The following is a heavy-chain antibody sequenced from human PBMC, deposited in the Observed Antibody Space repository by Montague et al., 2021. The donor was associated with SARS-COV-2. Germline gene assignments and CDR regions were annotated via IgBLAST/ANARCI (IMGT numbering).Heavy chain of an antibody. Sequence: SETLSLTCNVSGDSIINIKTSYWGWIRLPPGKGLEWIGYIFHTGTSNYQASLKSRVTMPVDISKTQFSLKLTSVTAADTAVYFCAQVNRRLGGVSFDSWGQGALVTVSS. CDR3: AQVNRRLGGVSFDS. CDR2: IFHTGTS. CDR1: GDSIINIKTSY. V-gene: IGHV4-61*05. D-gene: IGHD3-16*01. J-gene: IGHJ4*02.